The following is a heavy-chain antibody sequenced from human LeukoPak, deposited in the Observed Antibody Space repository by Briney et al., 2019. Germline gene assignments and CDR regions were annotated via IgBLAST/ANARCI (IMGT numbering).Heavy chain of an antibody. CDR3: ARDVGSSCSDY. CDR2: ISSSSYI. V-gene: IGHV3-21*01. J-gene: IGHJ4*02. CDR1: GFTLSGHW. Sequence: GGSLTLSCAASGFTLSGHWMNWVRQAPGKGLEWVSSISSSSYIYYADSVKGRFTISRDNAKNSLYLQMNSLRAEDTAVYYCARDVGSSCSDYWGQGTLVTVSS. D-gene: IGHD2-2*01.